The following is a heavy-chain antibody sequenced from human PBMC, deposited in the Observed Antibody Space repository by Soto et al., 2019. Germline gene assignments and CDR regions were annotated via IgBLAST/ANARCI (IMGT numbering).Heavy chain of an antibody. CDR1: GASLSGYD. Sequence: ETLSLTCAVYGASLSGYDWSWIRQPPGKGLEWIGEIKQSGGTNYNPSLKSRVTISMDTSKNQFSLRLKSVTAADTARYYCARDPYANAFDVWGRGTMVTVSS. V-gene: IGHV4-34*01. CDR3: ARDPYANAFDV. D-gene: IGHD2-2*01. J-gene: IGHJ3*01. CDR2: IKQSGGT.